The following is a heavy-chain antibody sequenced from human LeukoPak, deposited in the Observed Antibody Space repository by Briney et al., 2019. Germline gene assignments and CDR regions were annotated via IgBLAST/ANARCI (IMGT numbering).Heavy chain of an antibody. Sequence: PGGSLRLSCAASGFTFDDYTMHWVRQAPGKGLEWVSAISGSGGSTYYADSVKGRFTISRDNSRSTLYLQMNSLRAEDAAVYYCAKAPVTSCRGAFCYPFDYWGQGTLVTVSS. J-gene: IGHJ4*02. CDR1: GFTFDDYT. V-gene: IGHV3-23*01. CDR2: ISGSGGST. D-gene: IGHD2-15*01. CDR3: AKAPVTSCRGAFCYPFDY.